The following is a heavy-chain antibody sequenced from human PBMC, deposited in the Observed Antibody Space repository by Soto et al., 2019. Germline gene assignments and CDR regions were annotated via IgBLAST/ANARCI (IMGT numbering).Heavy chain of an antibody. J-gene: IGHJ6*02. D-gene: IGHD3-3*01. CDR1: GDSVSSNSAA. V-gene: IGHV6-1*01. Sequence: SQTLSLTCAISGDSVSSNSAAWNWIRQSPSRGLEWLGRTYYRSKWYNDYAVSVKSRITINPDTSKNRFSLQLNSVTPEDTAVYYCARAPTIFGVVSTVPYGMDVWGQGTTVTVSS. CDR3: ARAPTIFGVVSTVPYGMDV. CDR2: TYYRSKWYN.